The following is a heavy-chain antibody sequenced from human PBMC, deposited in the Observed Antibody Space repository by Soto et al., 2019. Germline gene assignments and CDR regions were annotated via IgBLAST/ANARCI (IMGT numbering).Heavy chain of an antibody. J-gene: IGHJ5*01. CDR2: ISRGGTYT. CDR3: ARDIWSGDYKWFDS. V-gene: IGHV3-11*06. CDR1: GFTFSDYY. Sequence: GGSLRLSCVASGFTFSDYYMSWIRQSPGNGLQCISYISRGGTYTNYSDSVKGRFTISRDYSKNTVDLQMNSLRTEETAVYYCARDIWSGDYKWFDSWGPGTLVTVSS. D-gene: IGHD3-3*01.